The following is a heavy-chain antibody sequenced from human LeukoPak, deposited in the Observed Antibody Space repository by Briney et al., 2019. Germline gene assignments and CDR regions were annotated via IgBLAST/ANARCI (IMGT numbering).Heavy chain of an antibody. CDR3: AKLVAVAGRNY. D-gene: IGHD6-19*01. J-gene: IGHJ4*02. CDR2: ISGRDDST. Sequence: GGSLRLSCAASGFTFSSYAVSWVRQAPGKGLEWVSAISGRDDSTYYADSVKGRFTSSRDNSKNTLYLQMNSLRAEDTAVYYCAKLVAVAGRNYWGQGTLVTVSS. CDR1: GFTFSSYA. V-gene: IGHV3-23*01.